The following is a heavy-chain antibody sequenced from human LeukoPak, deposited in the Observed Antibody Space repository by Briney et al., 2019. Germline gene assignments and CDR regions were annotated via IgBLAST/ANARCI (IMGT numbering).Heavy chain of an antibody. CDR3: AKDRGRTTIVPSFDY. Sequence: GGSLRLSCAASGFTFSSYGMHWVRQAPGKGLEWVAFIRYDGSNKYYADSVKGRFTISRDNSKNTLYLQMNSLRAEDTAVYYCAKDRGRTTIVPSFDYWGQGTLVTVSS. CDR1: GFTFSSYG. CDR2: IRYDGSNK. V-gene: IGHV3-30*02. D-gene: IGHD1-7*01. J-gene: IGHJ4*02.